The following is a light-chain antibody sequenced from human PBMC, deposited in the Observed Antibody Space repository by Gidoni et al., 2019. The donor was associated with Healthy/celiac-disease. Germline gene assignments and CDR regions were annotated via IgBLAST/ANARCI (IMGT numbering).Light chain of an antibody. CDR2: DVS. Sequence: QSALTQPASVSGSPGQSITISCTGTSSDVGGYNYVSWYQPHPGKAPKLMIYDVSNRPSGVSNRFSGSKSGNTASLTISGLQAEDEADYYCSSYTSSSTSRYVFGTGTKVTVL. V-gene: IGLV2-14*03. CDR1: SSDVGGYNY. CDR3: SSYTSSSTSRYV. J-gene: IGLJ1*01.